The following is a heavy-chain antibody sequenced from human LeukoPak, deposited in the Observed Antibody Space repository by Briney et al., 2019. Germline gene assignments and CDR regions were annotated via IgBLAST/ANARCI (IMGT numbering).Heavy chain of an antibody. Sequence: SQTLSLTCTVSGGSINSGSYYWSWIRQPAGKGLEWIGRIDNSGSTNYNPSLKSRVTISADRSKNQFSLKLSSVTAADTAVYYCASGVYYYDSSGYYYRVWGKGTTVTISS. J-gene: IGHJ6*04. CDR1: GGSINSGSYY. D-gene: IGHD3-22*01. V-gene: IGHV4-61*02. CDR3: ASGVYYYDSSGYYYRV. CDR2: IDNSGST.